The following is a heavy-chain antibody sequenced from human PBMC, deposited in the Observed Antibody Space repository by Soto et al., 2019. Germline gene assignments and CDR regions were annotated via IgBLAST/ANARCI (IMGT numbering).Heavy chain of an antibody. CDR3: ARGKTTGLDY. CDR2: INHSGST. CDR1: GGSFSGYY. D-gene: IGHD1-1*01. J-gene: IGHJ4*02. Sequence: SETLSLTCAVYGGSFSGYYCSWIRQPPGKGLEWIGEINHSGSTNYNPSLKSRVTISVDTSKNQFSLKLSSVTAADTAVYYCARGKTTGLDYWGQGTLVTVSS. V-gene: IGHV4-34*01.